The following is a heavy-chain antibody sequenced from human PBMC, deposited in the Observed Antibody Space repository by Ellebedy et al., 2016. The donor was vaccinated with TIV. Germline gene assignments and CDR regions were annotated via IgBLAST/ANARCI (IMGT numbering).Heavy chain of an antibody. CDR3: ARDAMIWIFDS. V-gene: IGHV3-48*01. CDR2: ISKSDTT. CDR1: GFTFNSYS. D-gene: IGHD3-22*01. J-gene: IGHJ4*02. Sequence: PGGSLRLSCAGSGFTFNSYSMNWVRQAPGKGLEWISYISKSDTTYYADSVRGRFTISRDNAKRSLYLQMNSLRLEETAVYYCARDAMIWIFDSWGQGTLVTVSS.